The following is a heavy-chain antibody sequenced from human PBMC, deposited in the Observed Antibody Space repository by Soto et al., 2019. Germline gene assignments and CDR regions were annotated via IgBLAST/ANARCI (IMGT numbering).Heavy chain of an antibody. Sequence: PGGSLRLSCAASGFTFSSYAMHWVRQAPGKGLEWVAVISYDGSNKYYADSVKGRFTISRDNSKNTLYLQMNSLRAEDTAVYYRAREEEQQLALFDYWGQGTLVTVSS. CDR2: ISYDGSNK. D-gene: IGHD6-13*01. J-gene: IGHJ4*02. V-gene: IGHV3-30-3*01. CDR3: AREEEQQLALFDY. CDR1: GFTFSSYA.